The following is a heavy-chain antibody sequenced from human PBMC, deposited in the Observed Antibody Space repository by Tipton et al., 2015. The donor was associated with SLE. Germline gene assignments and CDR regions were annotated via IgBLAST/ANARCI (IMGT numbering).Heavy chain of an antibody. CDR1: GFRFDDYT. D-gene: IGHD1-1*01. V-gene: IGHV3-43*01. CDR2: ISWNGGST. J-gene: IGHJ2*01. CDR3: AKDVATGDWYFDL. Sequence: SLRLSCAASGFRFDDYTMHWARQAPRKGLEWISLISWNGGSTYYADSVKGRFTISRDNSKNSLYLQMDSLGTEDTALYYCAKDVATGDWYFDLWGRGTLVTVSS.